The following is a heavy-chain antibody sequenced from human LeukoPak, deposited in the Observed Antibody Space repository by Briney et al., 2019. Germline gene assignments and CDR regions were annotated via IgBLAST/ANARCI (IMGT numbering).Heavy chain of an antibody. CDR1: GFTFSSYS. D-gene: IGHD1-26*01. CDR3: ARDSGSYYLRFDY. V-gene: IGHV3-21*01. J-gene: IGHJ4*02. Sequence: GGSLRLSCAASGFTFSSYSMHWVRKAPGKGLEWVSSISSSSYIYYADSVKGRFTISRDNTKNSLYLQMNSLRAEDTAVYYCARDSGSYYLRFDYWGQGTLVTVSS. CDR2: ISSSSYI.